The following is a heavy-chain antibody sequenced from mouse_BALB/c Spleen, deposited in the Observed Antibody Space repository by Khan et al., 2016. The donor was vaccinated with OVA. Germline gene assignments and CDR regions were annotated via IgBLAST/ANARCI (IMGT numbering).Heavy chain of an antibody. J-gene: IGHJ2*01. CDR3: STTAGIKY. V-gene: IGHV3-2*02. Sequence: EVQLQESGPGLVKPSQSLSLTCTATGYSITSGYVWYWIRQPPGNILEWRGYISYSGSTNYNPSLKSRISFTRDTSTNHFILQLTSVNNEETATYYCSTTAGIKYWGQGTTVTVSS. CDR1: GYSITSGYV. D-gene: IGHD1-2*01. CDR2: ISYSGST.